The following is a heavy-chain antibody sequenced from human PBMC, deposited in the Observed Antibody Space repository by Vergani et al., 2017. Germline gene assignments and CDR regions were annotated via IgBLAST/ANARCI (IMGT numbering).Heavy chain of an antibody. CDR2: IYSGGST. D-gene: IGHD6-19*01. CDR1: GFTFSSYA. V-gene: IGHV3-66*02. Sequence: EVQLVESGGGLVKPGGSLRLSCAASGFTFSSYAMSWVRQAPGKGLEWVSAIYSGGSTYYADSVKGRFTISRDNSKNTLYLQMNSLRAEDTAVYYCASALGIAVAGGFDAFDIWGQGTMVTVSS. CDR3: ASALGIAVAGGFDAFDI. J-gene: IGHJ3*02.